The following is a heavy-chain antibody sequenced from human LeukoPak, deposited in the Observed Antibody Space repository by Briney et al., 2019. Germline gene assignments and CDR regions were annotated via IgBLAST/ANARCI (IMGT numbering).Heavy chain of an antibody. CDR2: ISSSSSYI. CDR3: ARGSSPTRGYFDY. Sequence: GGSLRLSCAASGFTFSSYSMNWVRQAPGKGLEWVSSISSSSSYIYYADSVKGRFTISRDNAKNSLYLQMNSLRAEDTAVYYCARGSSPTRGYFDYWGQGTLATVSS. D-gene: IGHD2-2*01. CDR1: GFTFSSYS. V-gene: IGHV3-21*01. J-gene: IGHJ4*02.